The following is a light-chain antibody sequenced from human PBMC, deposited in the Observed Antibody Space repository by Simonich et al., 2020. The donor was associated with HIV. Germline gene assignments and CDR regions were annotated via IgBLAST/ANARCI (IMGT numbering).Light chain of an antibody. J-gene: IGKJ5*01. CDR2: GAS. CDR1: QTISRN. V-gene: IGKV3-15*01. CDR3: QQYNNGPPIT. Sequence: EIVMTQSPATLSVSPGERATLSCRASQTISRNLAWYQQKPGQAPRLLIVGASTRATGIPARFSGSGSGTEFTLTISSMQSEDFAVYYCQQYNNGPPITFGQGTRLEIK.